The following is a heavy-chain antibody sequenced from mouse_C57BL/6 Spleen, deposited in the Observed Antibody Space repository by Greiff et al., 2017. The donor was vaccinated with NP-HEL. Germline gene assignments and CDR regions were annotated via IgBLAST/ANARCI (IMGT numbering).Heavy chain of an antibody. J-gene: IGHJ2*01. Sequence: EVKLMESGGGLVKPGGSLKLSCAASGFTFSSYAMSWVRQTPEKRLEWVATISDGGSYTYYPDNVKGRFTIARDTAKNNLYLQMSHLKSEDTAMYYCARYDTGADYWGQGTTLTVSS. CDR2: ISDGGSYT. CDR3: ARYDTGADY. CDR1: GFTFSSYA. D-gene: IGHD2-3*01. V-gene: IGHV5-4*03.